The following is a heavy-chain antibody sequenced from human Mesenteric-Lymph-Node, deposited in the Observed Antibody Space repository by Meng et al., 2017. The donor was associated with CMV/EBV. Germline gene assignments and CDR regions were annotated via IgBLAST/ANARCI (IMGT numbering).Heavy chain of an antibody. Sequence: ASEFTFDTYWMNWVRQGRGKGLMWVSRISSDGRSTSYADSVKGRFTISRDNAKNTVYLQMNSLRAEDTAVYYCATNYNRAVYNWFDPWGQGTLVTVSS. V-gene: IGHV3-74*01. D-gene: IGHD1-1*01. CDR2: ISSDGRST. J-gene: IGHJ5*02. CDR3: ATNYNRAVYNWFDP. CDR1: EFTFDTYW.